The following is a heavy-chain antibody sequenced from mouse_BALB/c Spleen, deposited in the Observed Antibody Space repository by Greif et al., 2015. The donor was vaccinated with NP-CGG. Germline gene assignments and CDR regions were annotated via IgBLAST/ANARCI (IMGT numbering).Heavy chain of an antibody. CDR2: INPSTGYT. CDR3: ARKGGSRVEY. D-gene: IGHD1-1*01. Sequence: VPLQQSGAELATPGASVKMSCKASGYPFTSYWMHWVKQRPGQGLEWIGYINPSTGYTEYHQKFKDKATLTADKSSRTAYMQRSRWTSEDAVGYYCARKGGSRVEYCGQGNTLTVSS. V-gene: IGHV1-4*01. J-gene: IGHJ2*01. CDR1: GYPFTSYW.